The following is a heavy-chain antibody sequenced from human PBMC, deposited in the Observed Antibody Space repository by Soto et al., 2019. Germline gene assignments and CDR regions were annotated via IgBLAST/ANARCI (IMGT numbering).Heavy chain of an antibody. CDR3: ARHLLLYYYDSSGYYLRDAFDI. J-gene: IGHJ3*02. Sequence: QVQLQESGPGLVKPSETLSLTSTVSGGSISSYYWSWIRQPPGKGLEWIGYIYYSGSTNYNPSLKSRVTISVDTSKNPFSLKLSSVTAADTAVYCCARHLLLYYYDSSGYYLRDAFDIWGQGTMVTVSS. CDR2: IYYSGST. D-gene: IGHD3-22*01. V-gene: IGHV4-59*08. CDR1: GGSISSYY.